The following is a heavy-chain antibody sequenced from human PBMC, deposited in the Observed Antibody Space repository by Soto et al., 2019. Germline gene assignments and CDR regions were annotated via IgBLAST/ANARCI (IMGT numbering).Heavy chain of an antibody. CDR1: GGTFSSYA. J-gene: IGHJ4*02. CDR3: AREGEGGIFAFY. CDR2: IIPIFGTA. D-gene: IGHD3-3*01. V-gene: IGHV1-69*13. Sequence: SVKVSCKASGGTFSSYAISWVRQAPGQGLEWMGGIIPIFGTANYAQKFQGRVTITADESTSTAYMELSSLRSEDTAVYYCAREGEGGIFAFYWGQGTLVTVS.